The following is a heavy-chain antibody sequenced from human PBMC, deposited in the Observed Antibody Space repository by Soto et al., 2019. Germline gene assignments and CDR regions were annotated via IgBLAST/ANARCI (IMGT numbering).Heavy chain of an antibody. CDR3: ARDPSPYTSGWYGVDF. CDR2: ISYDGTNK. Sequence: VQLVESGGGLVKPGESLRLSCAASGFSFSSYTMNWVRQAPGKGLQWVAAISYDGTNKYYADSVKGRFTISRDNSKNTLFLQMNSLRAEDTAVYYCARDPSPYTSGWYGVDFWGHGTLVTVSS. J-gene: IGHJ4*01. D-gene: IGHD6-19*01. CDR1: GFSFSSYT. V-gene: IGHV3-30*01.